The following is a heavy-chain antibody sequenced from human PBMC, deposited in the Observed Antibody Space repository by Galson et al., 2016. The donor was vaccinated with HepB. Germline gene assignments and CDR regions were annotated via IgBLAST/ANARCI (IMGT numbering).Heavy chain of an antibody. Sequence: CAISGDSVSRNTAAWNWIRQSPSRGLEWLGRTYYRSKWSSDYVVPMKGRITINAGTSMNQFSLQLNSVTPEDTAVYYCASGTGAYVQWGQGTLVTVSS. J-gene: IGHJ4*02. CDR2: TYYRSKWSS. V-gene: IGHV6-1*01. CDR1: GDSVSRNTAA. CDR3: ASGTGAYVQ. D-gene: IGHD5-12*01.